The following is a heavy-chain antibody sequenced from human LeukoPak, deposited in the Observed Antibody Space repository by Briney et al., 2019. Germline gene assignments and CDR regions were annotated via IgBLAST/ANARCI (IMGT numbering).Heavy chain of an antibody. CDR1: GGSISSSNW. D-gene: IGHD3-3*01. V-gene: IGHV3-7*01. CDR2: IKHDGSEK. CDR3: ATDRGWRTSGYYLYYFEY. J-gene: IGHJ4*02. Sequence: PSETLSLTCAVSGGSISSSNWWSWVRQAPGKGLEWVASIKHDGSEKYYVDSVRGRFTISRDNTMNSLYLQMSSLRAEDTAVYYCATDRGWRTSGYYLYYFEYWGQGTLVTYSS.